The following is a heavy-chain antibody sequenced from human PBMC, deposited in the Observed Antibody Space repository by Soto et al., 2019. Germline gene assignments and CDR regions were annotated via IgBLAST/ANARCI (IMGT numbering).Heavy chain of an antibody. Sequence: VQLVESGGDLVKPGGCLRLSCAASGITFTNAWMSWVRQVPGKGLEWVGRIKNKADGGAADYAAPVRGRFTISRDDSKNTLFLQMNNLETEDTAVYYCTTDPGDYEDFWGQGTLVTVSS. J-gene: IGHJ4*02. V-gene: IGHV3-15*01. CDR2: IKNKADGGAA. D-gene: IGHD4-17*01. CDR1: GITFTNAW. CDR3: TTDPGDYEDF.